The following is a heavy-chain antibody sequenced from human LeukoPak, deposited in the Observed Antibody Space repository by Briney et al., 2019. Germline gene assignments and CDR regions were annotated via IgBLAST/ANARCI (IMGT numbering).Heavy chain of an antibody. CDR1: GGSISSSNW. D-gene: IGHD5-24*01. Sequence: PSETLSLTCAVSGGSISSSNWWSWVRQPPGKGLEWIGEIYHSGSTNYNPSLKSRVTISVDKSKNQFSLKLSSVTAADMAVYYCAGRWDGSSYYFDYWGQGTLVTVSS. CDR2: IYHSGST. CDR3: AGRWDGSSYYFDY. J-gene: IGHJ4*02. V-gene: IGHV4-4*02.